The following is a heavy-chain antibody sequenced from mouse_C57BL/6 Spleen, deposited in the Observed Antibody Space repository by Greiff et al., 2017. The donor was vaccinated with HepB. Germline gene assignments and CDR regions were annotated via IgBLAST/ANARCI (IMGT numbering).Heavy chain of an antibody. V-gene: IGHV5-17*01. Sequence: DVMLVESGGGLVKPGGSLKLSCAASGFTFSDYGMHWVRQAPEKGLEWVAYISSGSSTIYYADTVKGRFTISRDNAKNTLVLQMNSLRSEDTAMYYCARRTGTDYFDYWGQGTTLTVSS. D-gene: IGHD4-1*01. CDR1: GFTFSDYG. CDR3: ARRTGTDYFDY. CDR2: ISSGSSTI. J-gene: IGHJ2*01.